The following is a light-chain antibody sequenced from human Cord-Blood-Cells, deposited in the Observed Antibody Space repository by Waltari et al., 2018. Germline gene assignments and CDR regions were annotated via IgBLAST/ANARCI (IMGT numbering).Light chain of an antibody. J-gene: IGKJ1*01. CDR1: QGISSY. CDR3: QQYYSFPWT. V-gene: IGKV1D-8*01. CDR2: AAS. Sequence: VIWMTQSPSLLSASTVVNVTFSCRMRQGISSYLAWYQQKPGKAPELLIYAASTLQSGVPSRFSGSGSGTDFTLTISCLQSEDFATYYCQQYYSFPWTFGQGTKVEIK.